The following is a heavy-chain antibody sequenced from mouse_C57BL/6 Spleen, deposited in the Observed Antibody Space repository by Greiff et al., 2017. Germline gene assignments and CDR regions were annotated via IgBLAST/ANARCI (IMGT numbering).Heavy chain of an antibody. V-gene: IGHV3-6*01. J-gene: IGHJ3*01. D-gene: IGHD4-1*01. CDR1: GYSITSGYY. Sequence: EVKLQESGPGLVKPSQSLSLTCSVTGYSITSGYYWNWIRQFPGNKLEWMGYISYDGSNNYNPSLKNRISITRDTSKNQFFLKLNSVTTEDTATYYCARGLTGNAYWGQGTLVTVSA. CDR2: ISYDGSN. CDR3: ARGLTGNAY.